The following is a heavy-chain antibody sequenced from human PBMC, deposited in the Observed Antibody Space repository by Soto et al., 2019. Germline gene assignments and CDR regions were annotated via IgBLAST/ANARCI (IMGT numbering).Heavy chain of an antibody. J-gene: IGHJ6*02. CDR1: GGSISSGGYY. V-gene: IGHV4-31*03. CDR3: AIGGYYPNGYYYYGMDV. CDR2: IYYSGST. Sequence: SETLSLTCTVSGGSISSGGYYWSWIHQHPGKGLEWIGYIYYSGSTYYNPSLKSRVTISVDTSKNQFSLKLSSVTAADTAVYYCAIGGYYPNGYYYYGMDVWGQGTTVTVSS. D-gene: IGHD3-22*01.